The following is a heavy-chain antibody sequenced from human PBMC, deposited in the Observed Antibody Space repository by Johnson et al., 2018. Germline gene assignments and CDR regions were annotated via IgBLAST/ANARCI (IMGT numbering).Heavy chain of an antibody. CDR3: VRDTLEPFGMDV. CDR2: ISSGSGYI. D-gene: IGHD1-1*01. V-gene: IGHV3-21*06. Sequence: VQLVESGGGLVKPGGSLRLSCSASGFIFINYNMNWVRQAPGKGLELVSSISSGSGYIDYSDSLKGRFTISRDKGKNSLYMQIDGLRAEDTAVYYLVRDTLEPFGMDVWGQGTTVIVSS. J-gene: IGHJ6*02. CDR1: GFIFINYN.